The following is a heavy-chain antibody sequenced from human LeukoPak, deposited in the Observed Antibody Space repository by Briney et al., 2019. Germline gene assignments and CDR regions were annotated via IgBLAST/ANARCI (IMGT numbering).Heavy chain of an antibody. V-gene: IGHV5-51*01. D-gene: IGHD4-17*01. CDR3: ARRSHYGDSDDAFDI. CDR1: GYSFTSYW. J-gene: IGHJ3*02. CDR2: IYPGDSDT. Sequence: GASLEISCKGSGYSFTSYWIGWVRQMPGKGLEWMGIIYPGDSDTRYSPSFQGQVTISADKSISTAYLQWSSLKASDTAMYYCARRSHYGDSDDAFDIWGQGTMVTVSS.